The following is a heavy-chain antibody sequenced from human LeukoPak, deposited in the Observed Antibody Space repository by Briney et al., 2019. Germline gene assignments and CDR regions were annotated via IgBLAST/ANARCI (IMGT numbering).Heavy chain of an antibody. CDR3: ARLDAYYYDSSGFYPFDP. CDR1: GGSISSSSHY. V-gene: IGHV4-39*01. Sequence: SETLSLTCTVSGGSISSSSHYWGWIRQPPGKGLEWIGNIYYSGSTYYNPSLKSRVSISVDTSKNQFSLKLSSVTAADTAVYYCARLDAYYYDSSGFYPFDPWGQGTLVTVSS. CDR2: IYYSGST. D-gene: IGHD3-22*01. J-gene: IGHJ5*02.